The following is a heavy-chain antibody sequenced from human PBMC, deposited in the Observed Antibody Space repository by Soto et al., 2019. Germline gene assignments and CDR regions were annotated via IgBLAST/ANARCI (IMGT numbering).Heavy chain of an antibody. CDR3: ARGWNLDL. Sequence: VQLLESGGGLVQPGGSLRLSCAASGFTFSAFPMNWVRQAPGKGLDWVSTISATTPNTYHADSVKGRFTISRDNSKSTLYLQMNRLRVEDTAVYYCARGWNLDLWGQGTLV. CDR2: ISATTPNT. J-gene: IGHJ5*02. CDR1: GFTFSAFP. V-gene: IGHV3-23*01. D-gene: IGHD1-1*01.